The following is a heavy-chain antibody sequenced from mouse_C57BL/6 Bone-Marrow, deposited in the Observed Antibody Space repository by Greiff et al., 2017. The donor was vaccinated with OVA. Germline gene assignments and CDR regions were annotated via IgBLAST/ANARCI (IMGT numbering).Heavy chain of an antibody. J-gene: IGHJ4*01. CDR2: ISYDGSN. Sequence: VQLKQSGPGLVKPSQSLSLTCSVTGYSITSGYYWNWIRQFPGNKLEWMGYISYDGSNNYNPSLKNRISITRDTSKNQFFLKLNSVTTEDTATYYCASAYGNRLRFYAMDYWGQGTSVTVSS. D-gene: IGHD2-1*01. V-gene: IGHV3-6*01. CDR1: GYSITSGYY. CDR3: ASAYGNRLRFYAMDY.